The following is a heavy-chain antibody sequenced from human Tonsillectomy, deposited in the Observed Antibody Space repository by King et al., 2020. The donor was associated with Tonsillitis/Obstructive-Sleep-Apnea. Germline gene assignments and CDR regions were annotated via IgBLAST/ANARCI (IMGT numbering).Heavy chain of an antibody. CDR1: GFTFNSHW. CDR3: ARDQRVNRGGVDY. V-gene: IGHV3-7*03. Sequence: EVQLVESGGGLVQPGGSLRLSCAASGFTFNSHWMTWVRQAPGKGLEWVANIKEDGSEKYYVDSVEGRFTISRDNAKNSLYLQMNSLRAEDTALYYCARDQRVNRGGVDYWGQGTLVTVSS. CDR2: IKEDGSEK. D-gene: IGHD3-10*01. J-gene: IGHJ4*02.